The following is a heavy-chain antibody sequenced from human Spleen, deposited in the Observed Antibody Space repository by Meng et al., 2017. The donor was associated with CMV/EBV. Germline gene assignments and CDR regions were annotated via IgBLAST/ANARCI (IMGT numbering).Heavy chain of an antibody. D-gene: IGHD4-17*01. V-gene: IGHV5-51*06. J-gene: IGHJ6*02. CDR2: IYPGDSET. CDR3: ARVAGIYGSYGMDV. CDR1: GYSFSSYW. Sequence: GGSLRLSCKGSGYSFSSYWIGWVRQMPGKGLEWMGIIYPGDSETRYSPSFQGHISISADKSINTAYLQWSGLRASDTAMYYCARVAGIYGSYGMDVWGQGTAVTVSS.